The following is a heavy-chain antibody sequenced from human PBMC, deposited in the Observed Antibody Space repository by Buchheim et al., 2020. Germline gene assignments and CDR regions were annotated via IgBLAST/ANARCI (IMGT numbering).Heavy chain of an antibody. V-gene: IGHV3-48*02. J-gene: IGHJ4*02. D-gene: IGHD3-3*01. CDR1: GFALSDYS. CDR2: ITSSSSTI. CDR3: ARGRRITTFPVPIVDY. Sequence: EVQLVESGGGLVQPGGSLRLSCAASGFALSDYSMKWVRQAPGKGLEWLAYITSSSSTIHYADSVKGRFTISRDNAKNSLYLQMNSLRNEDTAVYYCARGRRITTFPVPIVDYWGQGTL.